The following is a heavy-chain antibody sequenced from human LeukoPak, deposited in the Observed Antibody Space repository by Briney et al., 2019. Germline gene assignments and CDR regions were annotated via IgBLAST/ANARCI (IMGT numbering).Heavy chain of an antibody. V-gene: IGHV3-30*04. CDR1: GFTFRSYS. Sequence: GGSLRLSCAASGFTFRSYSMNWVRQAPGKGLEWVAVISYDGSNKYYADSVKGRFTISRDNSKNTLYLQMNSLRAEDTAVYYCARGLFVWGSTLFYWGQGTLVTVSS. J-gene: IGHJ4*02. CDR3: ARGLFVWGSTLFY. D-gene: IGHD3-16*01. CDR2: ISYDGSNK.